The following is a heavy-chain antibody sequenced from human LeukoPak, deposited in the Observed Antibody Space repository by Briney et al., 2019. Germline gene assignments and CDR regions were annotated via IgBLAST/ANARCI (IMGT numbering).Heavy chain of an antibody. CDR3: ARXEVGATYYYYMDV. V-gene: IGHV4-59*12. J-gene: IGHJ6*03. CDR1: GGSISSYY. CDR2: IYYSGST. Sequence: SXTLSXTCTVSGGSISSYYWSWIRQPPGKGLEWIGYIYYSGSTYYNPSLTSRVTISVDTCKKKLSLKRRDVTAADAAGCYCARXEVGATYYYYMDVWGKGTTVTVSS. D-gene: IGHD1-26*01.